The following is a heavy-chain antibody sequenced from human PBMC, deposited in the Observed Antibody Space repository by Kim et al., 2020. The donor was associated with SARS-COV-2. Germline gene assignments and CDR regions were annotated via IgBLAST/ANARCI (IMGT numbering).Heavy chain of an antibody. V-gene: IGHV3-7*03. CDR1: GFTFSNYW. D-gene: IGHD2-8*01. CDR3: ARVRCTFTTCPP. Sequence: GGSLRLSCVASGFTFSNYWMSWVRQAPGKGLEWLANIKQDGSEKYYVDSVKGRFTISRDNAKNSVYLQMNSLRAEDTAVYYCARVRCTFTTCPPWGQGTLVTVSS. J-gene: IGHJ5*02. CDR2: IKQDGSEK.